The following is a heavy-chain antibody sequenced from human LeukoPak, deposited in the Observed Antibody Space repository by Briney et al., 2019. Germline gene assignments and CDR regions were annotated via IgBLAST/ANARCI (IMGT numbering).Heavy chain of an antibody. CDR1: GFAFRSYE. D-gene: IGHD6-19*01. CDR2: ISSSGSTI. V-gene: IGHV3-48*03. Sequence: GGSLRLSCAASGFAFRSYEMNWGRQAPGKGLEWVSYISSSGSTIYYAEFVKGRFTISRDNAKNSLYLQMNSLRAEDTAVYYCARVNSSGWYSYYYYGMHVLGQGGTVSVSS. CDR3: ARVNSSGWYSYYYYGMHV. J-gene: IGHJ6*02.